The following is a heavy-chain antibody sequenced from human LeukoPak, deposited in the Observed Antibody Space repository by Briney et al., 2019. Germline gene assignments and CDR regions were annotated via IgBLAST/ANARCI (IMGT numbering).Heavy chain of an antibody. CDR3: ARWYSGSYYYYYYYMDV. V-gene: IGHV3-7*01. CDR2: IKQDGSEK. Sequence: GGSLRPSCAASGFTFSSYWMSWVRQAPGKGLEWVANIKQDGSEKYYVDSVKGRFTISRDNAKNSLYLQMNSLRAEDTAVYYCARWYSGSYYYYYYYMDVWGKGTTVTISS. D-gene: IGHD1-26*01. CDR1: GFTFSSYW. J-gene: IGHJ6*03.